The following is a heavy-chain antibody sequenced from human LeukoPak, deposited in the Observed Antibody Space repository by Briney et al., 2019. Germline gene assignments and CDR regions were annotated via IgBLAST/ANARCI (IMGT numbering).Heavy chain of an antibody. J-gene: IGHJ4*02. Sequence: GGSLRLSCAASGFTFSSYEMNWVRRAPGKGLEWVSYISSSGSTIYYADSVKGRFTISRDNAKNSLYLQMNSLRAEDTAVYYCAREGLLRPFDYWGQGTLVTVSS. D-gene: IGHD1-26*01. CDR3: AREGLLRPFDY. V-gene: IGHV3-48*03. CDR2: ISSSGSTI. CDR1: GFTFSSYE.